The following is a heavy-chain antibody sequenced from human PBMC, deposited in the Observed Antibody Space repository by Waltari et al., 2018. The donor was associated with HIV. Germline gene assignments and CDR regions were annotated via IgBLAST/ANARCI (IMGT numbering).Heavy chain of an antibody. V-gene: IGHV4-39*07. CDR2: IYYSGST. Sequence: QLQLQESGPGLVKPSETLSLTCTVSGGSISSSSYYWGWIRQPPGKGLEWIGSIYYSGSTYYNPSLKSRVTISVDTSKNQFSLKLSSVTAADTAVYYCARTSAYDFWSGYYNEYYFDYWGQGTLVTVSS. CDR3: ARTSAYDFWSGYYNEYYFDY. CDR1: GGSISSSSYY. J-gene: IGHJ4*02. D-gene: IGHD3-3*01.